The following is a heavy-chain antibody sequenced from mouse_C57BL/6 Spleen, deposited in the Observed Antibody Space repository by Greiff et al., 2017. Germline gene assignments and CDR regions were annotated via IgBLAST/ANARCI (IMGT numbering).Heavy chain of an antibody. CDR1: GYTFTDYY. J-gene: IGHJ4*01. Sequence: EVQLQQSGPELVKPGASVKISCKASGYTFTDYYMNWVKQSHGKSLEWIGGINPNNGGTNYNQKFKGKATLTVDKYSSTAYLELRRLTSEDSADYYCARKKDDSHFAMDYWGQGTSVTASS. CDR2: INPNNGGT. V-gene: IGHV1-26*01. D-gene: IGHD2-4*01. CDR3: ARKKDDSHFAMDY.